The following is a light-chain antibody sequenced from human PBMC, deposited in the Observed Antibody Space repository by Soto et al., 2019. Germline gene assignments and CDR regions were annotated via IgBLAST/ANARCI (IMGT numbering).Light chain of an antibody. V-gene: IGKV1-12*01. CDR2: SAT. CDR3: QQGHTFSLT. CDR1: QDISHC. J-gene: IGKJ4*01. Sequence: DIQMTQSPSSVSASVGDRVTITCRASQDISHCLAWHQQKPGEAPKLLIYSATTLHSGVPSRFSGSGSGTDFTLTISSLQPEDFATYYCQQGHTFSLTFGGGTRVEIK.